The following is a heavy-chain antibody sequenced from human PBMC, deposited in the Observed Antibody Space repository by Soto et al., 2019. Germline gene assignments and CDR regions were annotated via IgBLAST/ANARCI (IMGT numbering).Heavy chain of an antibody. Sequence: QVQLVQSGAAVKKPGASVKVSCKASGYTFTDYYVHWVRQAPGQGLEWMGWINPNSGGTKSAQKFQGRVTMTRDTSLSTDYMELSRLRSDDTAVYYCARRKGDYYDSSGYHYYFDYWGQGTLVTVSS. CDR1: GYTFTDYY. V-gene: IGHV1-2*02. CDR2: INPNSGGT. CDR3: ARRKGDYYDSSGYHYYFDY. D-gene: IGHD3-22*01. J-gene: IGHJ4*02.